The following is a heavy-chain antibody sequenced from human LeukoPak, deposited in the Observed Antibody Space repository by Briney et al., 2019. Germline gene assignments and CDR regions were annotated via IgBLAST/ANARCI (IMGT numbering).Heavy chain of an antibody. D-gene: IGHD2-2*01. V-gene: IGHV1-2*02. CDR3: ARARTRYCSSTSCYFFGY. J-gene: IGHJ4*02. Sequence: ASVKVSCKASGYTFTGYYMHWVRQAPGQGPEWMGWINPNSGGTNYAQKFQGRVTMTRDTSISTAYMELSRLRSDDTAVYYCARARTRYCSSTSCYFFGYWGQGTLVTVSS. CDR1: GYTFTGYY. CDR2: INPNSGGT.